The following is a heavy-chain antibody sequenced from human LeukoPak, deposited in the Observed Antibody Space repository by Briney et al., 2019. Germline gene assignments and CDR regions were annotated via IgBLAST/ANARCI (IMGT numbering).Heavy chain of an antibody. CDR3: ARDLDF. J-gene: IGHJ4*02. CDR2: IKQDGVEK. V-gene: IGHV3-7*03. Sequence: PGGSLRLSCAASGFGFSTYWMSWVRQAPGKGLEWVANIKQDGVEKYYVDSVKGRFTISRDNAKNSLYLQMNSLRAEDTAVYYCARDLDFWGQGTLVTVSS. CDR1: GFGFSTYW.